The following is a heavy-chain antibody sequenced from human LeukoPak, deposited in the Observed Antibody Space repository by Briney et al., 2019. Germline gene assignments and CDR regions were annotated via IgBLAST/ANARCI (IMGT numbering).Heavy chain of an antibody. CDR2: IYYSGST. V-gene: IGHV4-31*11. J-gene: IGHJ6*02. CDR3: AGRYCSSTSCYESYYYYGMDV. CDR1: GGSISSGGYS. D-gene: IGHD2-2*01. Sequence: SQTLSLTCAVSGGSISSGGYSWSWIRQPPGKGLEWIGYIYYSGSTYYNPSLKSRVTISVDTSKNQFSLKLSSVTAADTAVYYCAGRYCSSTSCYESYYYYGMDVWGQGTTVTVSS.